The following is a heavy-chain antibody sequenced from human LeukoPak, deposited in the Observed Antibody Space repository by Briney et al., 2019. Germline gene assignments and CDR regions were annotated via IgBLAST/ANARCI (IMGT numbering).Heavy chain of an antibody. V-gene: IGHV4-59*01. Sequence: SETLSLTCTVSGGSISSYYWSWIRQPPGKGLEWIGYIYYSGSTNYNPSLKSRVTISVDTSKNQFSLKLSSVTAADTAVYYCARSPGLWFGELYYYYMDVWGKGTTVTVSS. J-gene: IGHJ6*03. D-gene: IGHD3-10*01. CDR2: IYYSGST. CDR1: GGSISSYY. CDR3: ARSPGLWFGELYYYYMDV.